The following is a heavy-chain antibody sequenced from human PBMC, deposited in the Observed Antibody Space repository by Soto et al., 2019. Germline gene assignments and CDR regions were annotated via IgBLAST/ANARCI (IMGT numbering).Heavy chain of an antibody. V-gene: IGHV1-3*01. J-gene: IGHJ6*02. CDR1: GYTFTSYA. D-gene: IGHD2-2*01. CDR3: ARGRYCSSTSCYYYYGMDV. Sequence: ASVKVSCKASGYTFTSYAMHWVRQAPGQRLEWMGWINAGNGNTKYSQKFQGRVTITRDTSASTAYMELSSLRSDDTAVYYCARGRYCSSTSCYYYYGMDVWGQGTTVTVSS. CDR2: INAGNGNT.